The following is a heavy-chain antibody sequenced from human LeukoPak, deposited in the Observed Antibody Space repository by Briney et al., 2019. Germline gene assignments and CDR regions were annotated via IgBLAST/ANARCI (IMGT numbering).Heavy chain of an antibody. Sequence: XIYPGDSDTRYSPSFQGQVTISADKSISTAYLQWSSLQASATAMYYCARHDIVAAGYYYYMDVWGKGTTVTVSS. J-gene: IGHJ6*03. D-gene: IGHD6-13*01. CDR2: IYPGDSDT. CDR3: ARHDIVAAGYYYYMDV. V-gene: IGHV5-51*01.